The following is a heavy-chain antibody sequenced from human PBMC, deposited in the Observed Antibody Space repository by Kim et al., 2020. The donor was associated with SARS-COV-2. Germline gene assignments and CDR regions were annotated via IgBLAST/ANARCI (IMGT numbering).Heavy chain of an antibody. CDR3: AREEGSGNCFDY. J-gene: IGHJ4*02. V-gene: IGHV4-34*01. Sequence: SETLSLTCAVYGGSFSDYYWSWIRQPPGRGLEWLGGINHSGNTNYNPSLKSRVTISIDTSKNQFSLKLTSVTAADTAVYYCAREEGSGNCFDYWGQGTLVTVSS. D-gene: IGHD3-10*01. CDR2: INHSGNT. CDR1: GGSFSDYY.